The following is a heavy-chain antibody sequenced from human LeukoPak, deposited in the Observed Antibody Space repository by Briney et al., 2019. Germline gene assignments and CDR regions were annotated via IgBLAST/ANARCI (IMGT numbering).Heavy chain of an antibody. J-gene: IGHJ5*02. CDR3: ARHLPADILTGSRFDP. D-gene: IGHD3-9*01. CDR1: GDSISSSSYY. V-gene: IGHV4-39*01. CDR2: IYYSGST. Sequence: SETLSLTCTVSGDSISSSSYYWGWIRQPPGKGLEWIGSIYYSGSTYYNPSLKSRVTISVDTSKNQFSLKLSSVTAADTAVYYCARHLPADILTGSRFDPWGQGTLVTVSS.